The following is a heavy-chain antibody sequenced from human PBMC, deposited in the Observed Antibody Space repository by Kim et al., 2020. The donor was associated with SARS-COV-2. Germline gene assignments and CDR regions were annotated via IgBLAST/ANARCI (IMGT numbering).Heavy chain of an antibody. CDR3: ARLLPRGGRLTNNWYGYFDY. CDR2: IYYSESI. CDR1: GGSINTGRYY. V-gene: IGHV4-39*01. Sequence: SETLSLTCTVSGGSINTGRYYWGWIRQPPGKGLEWIGLIYYSESIYFNSSLRSRLTISLDTSKNQFSLKLRSVTAADTAIYYCARLLPRGGRLTNNWYGYFDYWGQGTLVTVSS. D-gene: IGHD3-16*01. J-gene: IGHJ4*02.